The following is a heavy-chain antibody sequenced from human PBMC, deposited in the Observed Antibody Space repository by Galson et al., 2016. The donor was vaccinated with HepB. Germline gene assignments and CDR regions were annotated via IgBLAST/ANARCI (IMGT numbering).Heavy chain of an antibody. CDR1: RFTFSNYA. D-gene: IGHD6-13*01. CDR2: ISDDGSSE. V-gene: IGHV3-30-3*01. CDR3: SRAPSSTWHNFDY. J-gene: IGHJ4*02. Sequence: SLRLSCTASRFTFSNYAMHWLRQAPGKGLEWVAVISDDGSSEHYTDSVRGRFTISRDNSKNTLYLQMNSLRPDDTAVYYCSRAPSSTWHNFDYWGQGTLVTVSS.